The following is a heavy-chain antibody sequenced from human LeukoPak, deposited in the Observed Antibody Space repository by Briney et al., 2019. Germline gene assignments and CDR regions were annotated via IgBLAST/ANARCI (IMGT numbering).Heavy chain of an antibody. CDR3: ARGRDGYSDY. CDR2: ISNNGGYT. J-gene: IGHJ4*02. D-gene: IGHD5-24*01. V-gene: IGHV3-23*01. Sequence: GGSLRLSCAASGFTFSSSAMSWVRQAPGKGLEWVSAISNNGGYTYYADSVQGRFTISRDNSKSTLCLQMNSLRAEDTAVYYCARGRDGYSDYWGQGTLVTVSS. CDR1: GFTFSSSA.